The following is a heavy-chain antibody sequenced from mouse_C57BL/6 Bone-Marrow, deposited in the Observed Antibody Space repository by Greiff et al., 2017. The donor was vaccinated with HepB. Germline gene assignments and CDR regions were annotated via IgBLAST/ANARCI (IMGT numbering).Heavy chain of an antibody. J-gene: IGHJ2*01. D-gene: IGHD2-1*01. CDR3: ARWGNYVNYFDD. Sequence: VQLQQPGAELVRPGTSVKLSCKASGYTFTSYWMHWVKQRPGQGLEWIGVIDPSDSYTNYNQKFKGKATLTVDTSSSTAYMQLSSLTSEDSAVYYCARWGNYVNYFDDWGQGTTLTVSS. CDR1: GYTFTSYW. CDR2: IDPSDSYT. V-gene: IGHV1-59*01.